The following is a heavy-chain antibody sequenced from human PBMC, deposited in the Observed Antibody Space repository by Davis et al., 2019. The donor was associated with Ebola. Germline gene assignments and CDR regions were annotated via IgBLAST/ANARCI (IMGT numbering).Heavy chain of an antibody. J-gene: IGHJ5*02. CDR2: IYYSGST. V-gene: IGHV4-59*01. CDR3: AREEGAGWFDP. D-gene: IGHD3-16*01. Sequence: PSETLSLTCTVSVGSISSYYWSWIRQPPGKGLEWIGYIYYSGSTNYNPSLKSRVTISVDTSKNQFSLKLSSVTAADTAVYYCAREEGAGWFDPWGQGTLVTVSS. CDR1: VGSISSYY.